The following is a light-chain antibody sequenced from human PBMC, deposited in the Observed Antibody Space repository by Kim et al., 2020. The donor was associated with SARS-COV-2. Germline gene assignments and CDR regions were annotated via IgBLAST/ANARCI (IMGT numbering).Light chain of an antibody. CDR3: AAWDDSLSGWV. CDR2: RNN. CDR1: SSNIGSNY. Sequence: GQRVTISCSGSSSNIGSNYVYWYQQLPGTAPKLLIYRNNERPSGVPDRFSGSKSGTSASLAISGLRPEDEADYYCAAWDDSLSGWVFGGGTQLTVL. V-gene: IGLV1-47*01. J-gene: IGLJ3*02.